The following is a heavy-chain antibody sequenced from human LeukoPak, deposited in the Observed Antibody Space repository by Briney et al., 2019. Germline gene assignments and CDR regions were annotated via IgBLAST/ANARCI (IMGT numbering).Heavy chain of an antibody. CDR3: ARVEWGDILTGLGPFDY. V-gene: IGHV3-30*03. J-gene: IGHJ4*02. D-gene: IGHD3-9*01. Sequence: PGGSLRLSCAASGFTFSSYGMHWVRQAPGKGLEWVAVISYDGSNKYYADSVKGRFTISRDNSKNTLYLQMNSLRAEDTAVYYCARVEWGDILTGLGPFDYWGQGTLVTVSS. CDR2: ISYDGSNK. CDR1: GFTFSSYG.